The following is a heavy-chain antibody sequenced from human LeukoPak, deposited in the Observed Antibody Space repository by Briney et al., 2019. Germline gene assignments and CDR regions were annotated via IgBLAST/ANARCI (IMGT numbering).Heavy chain of an antibody. V-gene: IGHV4-30-4*01. D-gene: IGHD3-10*01. CDR3: ARAPLIVVRGVIAPHFFDY. Sequence: SQTLSLTCTVSGGSISSGDYYWSWIRQPPGKGLEWIGYIYYSGSTYYNSSLKSRVTISVHTSKNQFSLKLSSVTAADTAVYYCARAPLIVVRGVIAPHFFDYWGQGTLVTVSS. CDR1: GGSISSGDYY. CDR2: IYYSGST. J-gene: IGHJ4*02.